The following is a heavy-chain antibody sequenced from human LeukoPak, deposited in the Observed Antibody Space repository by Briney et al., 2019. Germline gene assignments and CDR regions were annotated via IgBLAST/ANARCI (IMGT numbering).Heavy chain of an antibody. D-gene: IGHD5-18*01. CDR1: GFTFSDYY. CDR3: ARVYTAMATIFDY. J-gene: IGHJ4*02. Sequence: PGGSLRLSCAASGFTFSDYYMSWIRQPPGKGLEWIGYIYYSGSTNYNPSLKSRVTISVDTSKNQFSLKLSSVTAADTAVYYCARVYTAMATIFDYWGQGTLVTVSS. CDR2: IYYSGST. V-gene: IGHV4-59*01.